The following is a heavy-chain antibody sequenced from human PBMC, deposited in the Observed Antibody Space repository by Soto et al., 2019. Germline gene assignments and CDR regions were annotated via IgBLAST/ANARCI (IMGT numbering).Heavy chain of an antibody. CDR2: ISYDGSNK. V-gene: IGHV3-30*03. CDR3: ATDSSVDAFDI. CDR1: GFTFSSYG. Sequence: QVQLVESGGGVVQPGRSLRLSCAASGFTFSSYGMHWVRQAPGKGLEWVAVISYDGSNKYYADSVKGRFTISRDNSKNTLDLQMNSLRAEDTAVYYCATDSSVDAFDIWGQGTMVTVSS. D-gene: IGHD3-22*01. J-gene: IGHJ3*02.